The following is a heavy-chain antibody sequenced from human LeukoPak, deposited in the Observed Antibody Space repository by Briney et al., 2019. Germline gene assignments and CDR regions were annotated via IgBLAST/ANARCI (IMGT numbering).Heavy chain of an antibody. Sequence: PGESLRLSCAASGFTFTTYWMNWVRQLPATGLELVGNINQDGTEKYYVDSAKNRLTITRDNAKNSLYLQTNSLRIAATGTYYCFKLAKYYYGSETYYFFEHWGQRTPVTASS. J-gene: IGHJ4*02. CDR1: GFTFTTYW. CDR3: FKLAKYYYGSETYYFFEH. D-gene: IGHD3-10*01. CDR2: INQDGTEK. V-gene: IGHV3-7*01.